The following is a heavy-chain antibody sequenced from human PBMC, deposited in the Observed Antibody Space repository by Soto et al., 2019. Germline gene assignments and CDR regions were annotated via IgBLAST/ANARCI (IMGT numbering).Heavy chain of an antibody. J-gene: IGHJ5*02. D-gene: IGHD3-22*01. Sequence: XESLKVSCRTSGYKFTSYWIALVLQMPGKGLEWMGIIFPSDSDTRYSPSFQGQVTISADRSTSTVFLQWASLKASDTAVYFCARKDKSGYFNWFDPWGQGTLVTVSS. V-gene: IGHV5-51*01. CDR1: GYKFTSYW. CDR3: ARKDKSGYFNWFDP. CDR2: IFPSDSDT.